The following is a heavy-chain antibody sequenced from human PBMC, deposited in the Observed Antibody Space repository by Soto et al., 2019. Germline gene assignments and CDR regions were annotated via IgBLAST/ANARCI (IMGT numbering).Heavy chain of an antibody. CDR2: IIPIFGTA. V-gene: IGHV1-69*13. CDR1: GGTFSSYA. CDR3: ARDRESSGWYPHVGI. J-gene: IGHJ3*02. Sequence: SVKVSCKASGGTFSSYAISWVRQAPGRGLEWMGGIIPIFGTANYAQKFQGRVTITADESTSTAYMELSSMRSEDTAVYYCARDRESSGWYPHVGIWGQGTMVTVSS. D-gene: IGHD6-19*01.